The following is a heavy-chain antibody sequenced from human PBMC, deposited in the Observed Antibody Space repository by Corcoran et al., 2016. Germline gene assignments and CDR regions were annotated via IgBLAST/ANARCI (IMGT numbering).Heavy chain of an antibody. V-gene: IGHV1-2*02. CDR1: GYTFTGYY. CDR2: INPNNGGT. D-gene: IGHD3-22*01. Sequence: QVQLVQSGAEVKRPGASVKVACKASGYTFTGYYMHWVRQAPGQGLEWMGWINPNNGGTNYAQKFQGRVTMTRDTSISTTHMELSRLKSDDTAVYYCARDQLPPRNYDSSAYYSAGDYWGQGTLVTVSS. CDR3: ARDQLPPRNYDSSAYYSAGDY. J-gene: IGHJ4*02.